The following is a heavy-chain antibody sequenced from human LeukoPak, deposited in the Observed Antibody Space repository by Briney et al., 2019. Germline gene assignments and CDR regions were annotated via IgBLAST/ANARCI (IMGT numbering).Heavy chain of an antibody. V-gene: IGHV3-48*03. D-gene: IGHD3-3*01. CDR2: ISSSGSTI. CDR1: GFTFSSYE. CDR3: AGHTIFGVVVDY. J-gene: IGHJ4*02. Sequence: PGGSLRLSCAASGFTFSSYEMHWVRQAPGKGLEWVSYISSSGSTIYYADSVKGRFTISRDNAKNSLYLQMNSLRAEDTAVYYCAGHTIFGVVVDYWGQGPLVTVSS.